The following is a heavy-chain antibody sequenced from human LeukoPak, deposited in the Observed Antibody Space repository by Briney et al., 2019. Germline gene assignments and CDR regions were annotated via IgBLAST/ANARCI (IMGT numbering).Heavy chain of an antibody. Sequence: GGSLRLSCAASGFTFSDYYMSWIRQAPGKGLEWVSYISSSGSTIYYADSVKGRFTISRDNAKNSLYLQMNSLRAEDTAVYYCARVPPYSGYSGYDNYYYYGMDVWGQGTTVTVSS. J-gene: IGHJ6*02. V-gene: IGHV3-11*01. CDR2: ISSSGSTI. CDR3: ARVPPYSGYSGYDNYYYYGMDV. D-gene: IGHD5-12*01. CDR1: GFTFSDYY.